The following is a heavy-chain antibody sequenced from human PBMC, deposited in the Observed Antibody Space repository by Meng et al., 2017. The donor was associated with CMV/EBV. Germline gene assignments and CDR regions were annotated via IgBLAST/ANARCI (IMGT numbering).Heavy chain of an antibody. CDR3: ARSNSITIFGVVIIKPNYYFDY. CDR2: INPSGGST. Sequence: ASVKVSCKASGYTFTSYYTHWVRQAPGQGLEWMGIINPSGGSTSYAQKFQGRVTMTRDTSTSTVYMELSSLRSEDTAVYYCARSNSITIFGVVIIKPNYYFDYWGQGTLVTVSS. J-gene: IGHJ4*02. CDR1: GYTFTSYY. D-gene: IGHD3-3*01. V-gene: IGHV1-46*01.